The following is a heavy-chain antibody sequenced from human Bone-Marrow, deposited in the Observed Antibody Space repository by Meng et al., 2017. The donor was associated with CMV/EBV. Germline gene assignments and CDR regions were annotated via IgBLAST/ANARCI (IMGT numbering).Heavy chain of an antibody. CDR3: ATLSKCYYYYGMDV. V-gene: IGHV1-2*02. Sequence: ASVKVSCKASGYTFTGYYMHWVRQAPGQGLEWMGWINPNSGGTNYAQKFQGRVTMTRDTSISTAYMELSRLRSDDTAVYYCATLSKCYYYYGMDVWGQGTTVTVSS. CDR2: INPNSGGT. D-gene: IGHD2-2*01. CDR1: GYTFTGYY. J-gene: IGHJ6*02.